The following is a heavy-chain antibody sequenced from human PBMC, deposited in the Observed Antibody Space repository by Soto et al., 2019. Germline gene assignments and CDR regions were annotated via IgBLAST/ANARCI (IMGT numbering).Heavy chain of an antibody. J-gene: IGHJ6*02. Sequence: SETLSLTCAVYGGSFSGYYWSWIRQPPGKGLEWIGEINHSGSTNYNPSLKSRVTISVDTSKNQFSLKLSSVTAADTAVYYCARGFRVVTEYYYYYYGMDVWGQGTTVTVSS. D-gene: IGHD2-15*01. CDR1: GGSFSGYY. CDR2: INHSGST. CDR3: ARGFRVVTEYYYYYYGMDV. V-gene: IGHV4-34*01.